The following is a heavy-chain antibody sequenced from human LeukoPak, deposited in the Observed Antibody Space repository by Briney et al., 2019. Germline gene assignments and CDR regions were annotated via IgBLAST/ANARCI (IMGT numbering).Heavy chain of an antibody. CDR2: IYYSGST. V-gene: IGHV4-59*01. D-gene: IGHD3-10*01. J-gene: IGHJ4*02. CDR1: GGSISSYY. CDR3: ARDSTDWRGVDY. Sequence: SETLSLTCTVSGGSISSYYWSWIRQPPGKGLGWIGYIYYSGSTNYNPSLKSRVTISVDTSKNQFSLKLSSVTAADTAVYYCARDSTDWRGVDYWGQGTLVTVSS.